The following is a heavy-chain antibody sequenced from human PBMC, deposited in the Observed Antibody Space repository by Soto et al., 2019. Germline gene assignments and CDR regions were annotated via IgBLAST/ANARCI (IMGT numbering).Heavy chain of an antibody. Sequence: SGPTLVNPTQTLTLTCTFSGFSLSTRGGGVGWVRQPPGKALEWLALIYWDDDKRYSPSLKTRLTITKDTSKNQVVLTMTNMDPVGTATYYCAHVIVGTTMSAFHIWGQGTMVTVSS. CDR2: IYWDDDK. D-gene: IGHD1-26*01. J-gene: IGHJ3*02. CDR3: AHVIVGTTMSAFHI. CDR1: GFSLSTRGGG. V-gene: IGHV2-5*02.